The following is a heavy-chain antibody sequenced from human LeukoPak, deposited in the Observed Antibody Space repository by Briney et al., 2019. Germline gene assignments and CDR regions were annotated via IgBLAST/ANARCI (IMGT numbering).Heavy chain of an antibody. CDR3: ARGGYYGSGNDFRFDP. D-gene: IGHD3-10*01. CDR2: IYYSGST. CDR1: GGSISSSY. Sequence: PSETLSLTCTVSGGSISSSYWNWIRQPPGKGLEWIGYIYYSGSTNYKPSLKSRVTISVDTSKNQFSLKLNSVTAADTAVYYCARGGYYGSGNDFRFDPWGQGTLVTVSS. V-gene: IGHV4-59*01. J-gene: IGHJ5*02.